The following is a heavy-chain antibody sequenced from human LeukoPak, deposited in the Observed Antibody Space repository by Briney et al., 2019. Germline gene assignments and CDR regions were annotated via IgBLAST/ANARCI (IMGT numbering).Heavy chain of an antibody. CDR1: GGSVSSYY. J-gene: IGHJ5*02. V-gene: IGHV4-4*09. D-gene: IGHD6-13*01. Sequence: SETLSLTCTVSGGSVSSYYWSWIRQPPGKGLEWIGYIYTSGSTNYNPSLKGRVTISVDTSKNQFSLKLSSVTAADTAVYYCARLGSSWYFWFDPWGQGTLVTVSS. CDR3: ARLGSSWYFWFDP. CDR2: IYTSGST.